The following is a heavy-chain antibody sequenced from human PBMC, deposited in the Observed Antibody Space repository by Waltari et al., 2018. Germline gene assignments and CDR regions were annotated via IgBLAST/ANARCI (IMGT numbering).Heavy chain of an antibody. D-gene: IGHD5-12*01. CDR3: ARGYRKAFDI. J-gene: IGHJ3*02. Sequence: EVQLVESGGGLVQPGGSLRLSCAASGFTFSDFSMNWVRQAPGKGLESVSYNYSTGSTIYYADSVKGRFTISRDNAQNSLYLQMNSLRADDTAVYYCARGYRKAFDIWGQGTMVTVSS. V-gene: IGHV3-48*04. CDR1: GFTFSDFS. CDR2: NYSTGSTI.